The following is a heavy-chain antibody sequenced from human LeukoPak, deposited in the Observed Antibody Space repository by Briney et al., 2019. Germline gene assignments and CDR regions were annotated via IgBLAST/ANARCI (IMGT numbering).Heavy chain of an antibody. CDR2: ISAYNGNT. J-gene: IGHJ6*04. V-gene: IGHV1-18*04. Sequence: ASVTVSCTASGYTFTSYGISWVRQAPGQGLEWMGWISAYNGNTNYAQKLQGRVTMTTDTSTSTAYMELRSLRSDDTAVYYCARGAHLPYYYYGMDVWGKGTTVTVSS. CDR3: ARGAHLPYYYYGMDV. CDR1: GYTFTSYG.